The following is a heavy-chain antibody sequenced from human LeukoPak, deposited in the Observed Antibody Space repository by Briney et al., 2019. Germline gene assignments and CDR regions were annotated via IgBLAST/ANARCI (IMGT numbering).Heavy chain of an antibody. CDR1: GFTFGSCA. V-gene: IGHV3-23*01. Sequence: GGSLRLSCAASGFTFGSCAMSWVRQAPGKGLEWVSTISGSGDSTSYAYSVKGRFTISRDNSKNTLYLQVNSLRAEDTAVYYCAKPKDNSLYCFDYWGQGTLVTVSS. D-gene: IGHD1-20*01. CDR2: ISGSGDST. CDR3: AKPKDNSLYCFDY. J-gene: IGHJ4*02.